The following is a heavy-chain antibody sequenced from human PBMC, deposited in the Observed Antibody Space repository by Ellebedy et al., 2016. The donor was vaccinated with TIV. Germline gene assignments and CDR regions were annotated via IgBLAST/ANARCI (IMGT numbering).Heavy chain of an antibody. J-gene: IGHJ2*01. CDR2: IASDGGAT. Sequence: PGGSLRLSCAASGFTFSSYGMHWVRQAPGKGLEWIGVIASDGGATVYADFVRGRFTLSRDNSRNTVYLQMNSLSPDDTAVYYCTREARWGNWYFDLWGRGTLVAVST. V-gene: IGHV3-30*04. CDR3: TREARWGNWYFDL. D-gene: IGHD4-23*01. CDR1: GFTFSSYG.